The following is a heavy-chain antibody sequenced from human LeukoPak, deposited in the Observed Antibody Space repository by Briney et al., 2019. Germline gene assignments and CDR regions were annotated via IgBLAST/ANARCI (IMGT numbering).Heavy chain of an antibody. CDR3: ARERNDYGDYGAFDI. V-gene: IGHV4-59*01. CDR2: IYYSGST. J-gene: IGHJ3*02. CDR1: GDSISNYY. D-gene: IGHD4-17*01. Sequence: SETLSLTCTVSGDSISNYYWSWIRQPAGKGLEWIGYIYYSGSTNYNPSLKSRVTISVDTSKNQFSLKLSSVTAADTAVYYCARERNDYGDYGAFDIWGQGTMVTVSS.